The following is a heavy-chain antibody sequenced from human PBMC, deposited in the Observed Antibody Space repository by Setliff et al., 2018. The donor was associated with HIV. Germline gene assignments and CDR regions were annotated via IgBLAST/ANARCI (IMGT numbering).Heavy chain of an antibody. D-gene: IGHD4-17*01. CDR1: GDSTSSSSSY. CDR3: ASSLNGDSEPWYFDL. CDR2: IYYSGST. V-gene: IGHV4-39*01. J-gene: IGHJ2*01. Sequence: SETLSLTCTVSGDSTSSSSSYWGWIRQPPGKGLEWIGSIYYSGSTYYNPSLKSRVTISVDTSKNQFSLKLNSVTAADTAVYYCASSLNGDSEPWYFDLWGRGTLVTVSS.